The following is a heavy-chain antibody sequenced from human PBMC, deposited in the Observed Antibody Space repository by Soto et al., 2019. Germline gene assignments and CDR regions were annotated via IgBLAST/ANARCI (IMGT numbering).Heavy chain of an antibody. D-gene: IGHD2-8*02. Sequence: EVQLVESGGGLVQPGGSLRLSCAASGFTFSSYWMTWLRQAPGKGLEWVANINPDGSAKYYVDSVKGRFTISRDNAKNSLYLQMNSPRVEDTAVYYCAAPPTGNVYFNPWGQGALVTVSS. J-gene: IGHJ1*01. CDR3: AAPPTGNVYFNP. CDR2: INPDGSAK. V-gene: IGHV3-7*01. CDR1: GFTFSSYW.